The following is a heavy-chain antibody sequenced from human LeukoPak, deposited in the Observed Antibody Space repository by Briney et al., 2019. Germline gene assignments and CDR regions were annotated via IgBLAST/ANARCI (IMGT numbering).Heavy chain of an antibody. J-gene: IGHJ4*02. CDR1: GFTFSTYW. V-gene: IGHV3-7*03. CDR3: AREGRSGGGYGEVNY. Sequence: GGSLRLSCAASGFTFSTYWMSWVRQAPGKGLEWVANIKQDGSEKYCVDSVKGRFTISRDNAKNSLYLQMDSLRAEDTAVYYCAREGRSGGGYGEVNYWGQGTLVTVSS. D-gene: IGHD6-19*01. CDR2: IKQDGSEK.